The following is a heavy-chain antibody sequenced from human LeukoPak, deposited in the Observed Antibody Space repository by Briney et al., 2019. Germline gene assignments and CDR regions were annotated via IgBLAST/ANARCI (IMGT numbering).Heavy chain of an antibody. CDR3: ARDEGAGDLDY. CDR1: GFTFSSYA. V-gene: IGHV3-11*01. CDR2: ISSSGSTI. Sequence: GGSLRLSCAASGFTFSSYAMSWIRQAPGKGLEWVSYISSSGSTIYYADSVKGRFTISRDNAKNSLYLQMNSLRAEDTAVYYCARDEGAGDLDYWGQGTLVTVSS. D-gene: IGHD1-26*01. J-gene: IGHJ4*02.